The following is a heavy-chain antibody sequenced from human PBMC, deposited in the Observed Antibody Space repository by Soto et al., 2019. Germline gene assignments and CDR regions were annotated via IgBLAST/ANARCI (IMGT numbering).Heavy chain of an antibody. Sequence: QVQLVQSGAEVKKPGASVKVSCKASGYTFTSYDINWVRQATGQGLEWMGWMNHNSGNTGYAQKLQGRVTMTRNTSMSAAARELRSLRSEPTAGYYCARTLYGDNVDYWGQGTLVTVSS. D-gene: IGHD3-10*01. CDR1: GYTFTSYD. CDR2: MNHNSGNT. J-gene: IGHJ4*02. V-gene: IGHV1-8*01. CDR3: ARTLYGDNVDY.